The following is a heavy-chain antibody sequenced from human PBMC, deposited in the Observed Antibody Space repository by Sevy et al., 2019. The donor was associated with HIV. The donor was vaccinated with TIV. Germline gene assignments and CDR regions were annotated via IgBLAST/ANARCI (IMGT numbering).Heavy chain of an antibody. CDR1: GFTFDDYA. Sequence: GVSLRLSCAASGFTFDDYAMHWVRQAPGKGLEWVSGISWNSGSIGYADSVKGRFTISRDNAKNSLYLQMNSLRAEDTALYYCAKDMGEGRDYYYGMDVWGQGTTVTVSS. CDR3: AKDMGEGRDYYYGMDV. CDR2: ISWNSGSI. V-gene: IGHV3-9*01. D-gene: IGHD3-16*01. J-gene: IGHJ6*02.